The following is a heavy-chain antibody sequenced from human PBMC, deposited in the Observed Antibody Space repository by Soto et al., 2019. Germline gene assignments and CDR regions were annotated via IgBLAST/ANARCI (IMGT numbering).Heavy chain of an antibody. Sequence: QLQLQESGPGLVKPSETLSLTCTVSGGSISSSSYYWGWIRQPPGKGLEWIGSIYYSGSTYYNPSLKSRVTISVDTSKNQFSLKLSSVTAADTAVYYCARTPNPYDILTGFPPQDGMDVWGQGTTVTVSS. J-gene: IGHJ6*02. CDR3: ARTPNPYDILTGFPPQDGMDV. CDR1: GGSISSSSYY. D-gene: IGHD3-9*01. CDR2: IYYSGST. V-gene: IGHV4-39*01.